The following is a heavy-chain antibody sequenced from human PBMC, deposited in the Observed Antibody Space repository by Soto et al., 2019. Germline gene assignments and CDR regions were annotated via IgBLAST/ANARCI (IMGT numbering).Heavy chain of an antibody. CDR1: GFTFSSYA. CDR3: ARAQAVAGFFDY. D-gene: IGHD6-19*01. CDR2: ISYDGSNK. V-gene: IGHV3-30-3*01. J-gene: IGHJ4*02. Sequence: GSLRLSCAASGFTFSSYAMHWVRQAPGKGLEWVAVISYDGSNKYYADSVKGRFTISRDNSKNTLCLQMNSLRAEDTAVYYCARAQAVAGFFDYWGQGTLVTVSS.